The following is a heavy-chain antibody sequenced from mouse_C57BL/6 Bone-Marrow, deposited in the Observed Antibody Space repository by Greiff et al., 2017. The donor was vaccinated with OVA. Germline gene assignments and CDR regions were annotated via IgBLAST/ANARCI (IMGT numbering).Heavy chain of an antibody. V-gene: IGHV1-19*01. D-gene: IGHD4-1*01. CDR2: INPYNGGT. CDR1: GYTFTDYY. J-gene: IGHJ1*03. Sequence: EVQLQQSGPVLVKPGASVKMSCKASGYTFTDYYMNWVKLSHGKSLEWIGVINPYNGGTSYNQKFKGKATLTVDKSSSTAYMELNSLTSEDSAVYYCARPGTLYLYFDGWGTGTTVTVSS. CDR3: ARPGTLYLYFDG.